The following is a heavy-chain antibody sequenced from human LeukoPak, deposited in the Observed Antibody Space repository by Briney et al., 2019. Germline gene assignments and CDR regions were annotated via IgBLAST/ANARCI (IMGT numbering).Heavy chain of an antibody. CDR3: ARVTAVAGTSVGVDA. V-gene: IGHV3-74*01. Sequence: GGSLRLSCAASGFTFSNYWMHWVRQTPGKGLVWVSRINSDASVTTYADSVKGRFTISRDDAKNTLYLQMNSLRAEDTAVYYCARVTAVAGTSVGVDAWGQGILVTVSS. D-gene: IGHD6-19*01. J-gene: IGHJ4*02. CDR2: INSDASVT. CDR1: GFTFSNYW.